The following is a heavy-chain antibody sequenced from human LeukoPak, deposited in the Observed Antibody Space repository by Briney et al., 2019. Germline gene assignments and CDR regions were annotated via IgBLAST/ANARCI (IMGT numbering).Heavy chain of an antibody. CDR1: GFTFSSYA. D-gene: IGHD4-17*01. CDR3: ARFEDPYGDYGGIDY. Sequence: GGSLRLSCAASGFTFSSYAMTWVRQAPGKGLEWVSGINGSGGSTYYADSVKGRFTISRDNSKNTPYLQMNGLRAEDTAVYYCARFEDPYGDYGGIDYWGQGTLVTVSS. V-gene: IGHV3-23*01. CDR2: INGSGGST. J-gene: IGHJ4*02.